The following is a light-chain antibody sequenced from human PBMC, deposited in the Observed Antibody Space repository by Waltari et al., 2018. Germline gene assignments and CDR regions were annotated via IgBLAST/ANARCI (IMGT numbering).Light chain of an antibody. CDR2: DAS. J-gene: IGKJ1*01. Sequence: DTQMTQSPSTLSASVGDRVTITCRASQNIYNWLAWYQQKPGEAPEVLIYDASSLRRGVPSRFSGSGSGTEFTLTISSLQPGDFATYYCQQYHGDSPTFGQGTRVEIK. V-gene: IGKV1-5*01. CDR1: QNIYNW. CDR3: QQYHGDSPT.